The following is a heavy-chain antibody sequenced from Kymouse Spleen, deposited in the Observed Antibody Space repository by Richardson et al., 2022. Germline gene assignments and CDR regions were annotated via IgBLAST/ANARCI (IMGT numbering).Heavy chain of an antibody. V-gene: IGHV4-4*02. CDR1: GGSISSSNW. D-gene: IGHD2-8*01. Sequence: QVQLQESGPGLVKPSGTLSLTCAVSGGSISSSNWWSWVRQPPGKGLEWIGEIYHSGSTNYNPSLKSRVTISVDKSKNQFSLKLSSVTAADTAVYYCARSYCTNGVCYTDSSSWCGAFDIWGQGTMVTVSS. CDR3: ARSYCTNGVCYTDSSSWCGAFDI. J-gene: IGHJ3*02. CDR2: IYHSGST.